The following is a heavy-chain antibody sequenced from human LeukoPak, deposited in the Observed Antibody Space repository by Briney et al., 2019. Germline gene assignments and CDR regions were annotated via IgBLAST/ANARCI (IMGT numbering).Heavy chain of an antibody. CDR3: AREDTIRGAYPYYFDY. D-gene: IGHD3-10*01. V-gene: IGHV1-2*02. CDR2: INPNSGGT. J-gene: IGHJ4*02. Sequence: ASVKVSCKASGYTFTGYYMHWVRRAPGQGLEWMGWINPNSGGTNYAQKFQGRVTMTRDTSISTAYMELSRLRSDDTAVYYCAREDTIRGAYPYYFDYWGQGTLVTVSS. CDR1: GYTFTGYY.